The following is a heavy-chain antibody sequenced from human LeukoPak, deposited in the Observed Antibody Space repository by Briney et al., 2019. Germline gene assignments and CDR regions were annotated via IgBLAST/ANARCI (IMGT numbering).Heavy chain of an antibody. D-gene: IGHD3-3*01. V-gene: IGHV3-30*03. CDR1: GFTFSSYS. J-gene: IGHJ4*02. Sequence: PGGSLRLSCAASGFTFSSYSMNWVRQAPGKGLEWVAVISYDGSNKYYADSVKGRFTISRDNSKNTLYLQMNSLRAEDTAVYYCAREYYDFWSGLDYWGQGTLVTVSS. CDR3: AREYYDFWSGLDY. CDR2: ISYDGSNK.